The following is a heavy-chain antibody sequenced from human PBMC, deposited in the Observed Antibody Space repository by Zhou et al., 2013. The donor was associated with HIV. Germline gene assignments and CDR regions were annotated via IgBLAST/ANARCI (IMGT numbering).Heavy chain of an antibody. J-gene: IGHJ6*02. CDR2: ISGYNGNT. Sequence: QVQLVQSGAEVRNPGASVKVSCKASGYTFTSYGISWVRQAPGQGLEWMGWISGYNGNTNYAQKLQGRVTMTTDTSTSTAYMELRSLRSDDTAVYYCARDPGVVAATPFYYYGMDVWGQGTTVTVSS. D-gene: IGHD2-15*01. CDR1: GYTFTSYG. V-gene: IGHV1-18*01. CDR3: ARDPGVVAATPFYYYGMDV.